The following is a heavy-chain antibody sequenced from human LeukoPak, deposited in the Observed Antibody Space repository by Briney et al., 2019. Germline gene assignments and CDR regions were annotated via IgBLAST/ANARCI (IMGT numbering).Heavy chain of an antibody. CDR3: ARDRSGSRNDAFDI. CDR1: GYTFTSYY. D-gene: IGHD3-10*01. CDR2: IIPILGIA. Sequence: ASVKVSCKASGYTFTSYYMHWVRQAPGQGLEWMGRIIPILGIANYAQKFQGRVTITADKSTSTAYMELSSLRSEDTAVYYCARDRSGSRNDAFDIWGQGTMVTVSS. J-gene: IGHJ3*02. V-gene: IGHV1-69*04.